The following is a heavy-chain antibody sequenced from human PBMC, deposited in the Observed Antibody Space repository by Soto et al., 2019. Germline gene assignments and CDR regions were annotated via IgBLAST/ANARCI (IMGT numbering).Heavy chain of an antibody. Sequence: GGSLRLSCAASGFTFSGSAMHWVRQASGKGLEWVGRIRSKANSYATAYAASVKGRFTISRDDSKNTAYLQMNSLKTEDTAVYYCTRRGTTADYGMDVWGQGTTVTVSS. CDR3: TRRGTTADYGMDV. J-gene: IGHJ6*02. V-gene: IGHV3-73*01. CDR2: IRSKANSYAT. CDR1: GFTFSGSA. D-gene: IGHD4-17*01.